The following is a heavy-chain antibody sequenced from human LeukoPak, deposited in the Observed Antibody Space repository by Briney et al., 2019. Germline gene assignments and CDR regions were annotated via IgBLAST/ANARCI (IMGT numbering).Heavy chain of an antibody. CDR1: GGSISSSGYY. Sequence: SETLSLTCTVSGGSISSSGYYWGWLRQPPGKGLEWIGSIHYSGSTYYNPSLKSRVTISVDTSKNQFSLKLSSVTAADTAVYYCARHRSKGDYYFDYWGQGTLVTVSS. CDR3: ARHRSKGDYYFDY. J-gene: IGHJ4*02. V-gene: IGHV4-39*01. D-gene: IGHD3-10*01. CDR2: IHYSGST.